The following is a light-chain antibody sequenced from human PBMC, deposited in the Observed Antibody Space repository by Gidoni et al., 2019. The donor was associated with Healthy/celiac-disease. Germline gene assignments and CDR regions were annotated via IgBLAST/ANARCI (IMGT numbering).Light chain of an antibody. CDR2: DAS. CDR1: QSVSSH. CDR3: QQRSNWPLFT. J-gene: IGKJ3*01. V-gene: IGKV3-11*01. Sequence: EIVLTQSPATLSLSPGARATLSCRASQSVSSHLAWYQQKPGQAPRLLIYDASNRATGIPARFSGSGSGTDFTLTISSLEPEDFAVYYCQQRSNWPLFTFSPGTKVDIK.